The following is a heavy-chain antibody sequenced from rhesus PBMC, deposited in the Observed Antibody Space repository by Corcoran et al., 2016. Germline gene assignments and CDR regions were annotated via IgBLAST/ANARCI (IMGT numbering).Heavy chain of an antibody. J-gene: IGHJ4*01. V-gene: IGHV4S10*01. CDR2: IYGSSTST. D-gene: IGHD3-3*01. Sequence: QVQLQESGPGVVKPSETLALTCAASGGSTSASYRWGWVRPPPGKGLGWIGYIYGSSTSTNYNPSLKSRVTISKDTSKNQFSLKLSSVTAADTAVYYCARESVLQYLDWLLSFDYWGQGVLVTVSS. CDR3: ARESVLQYLDWLLSFDY. CDR1: GGSTSASYR.